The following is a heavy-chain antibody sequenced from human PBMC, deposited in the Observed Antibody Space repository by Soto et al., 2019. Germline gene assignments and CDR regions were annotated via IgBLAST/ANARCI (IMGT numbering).Heavy chain of an antibody. CDR2: ISGGSEST. V-gene: IGHV3-23*01. J-gene: IGHJ4*02. CDR3: AKAFDYNYGGSGGHNDY. Sequence: EVQVLESGGGLVQPGGSLRLSCAASGFTFSSYAMSWVRQAPGKGLAWVSAISGGSESTYFADSVKGRFSISRDNSRNTLFLQMNSLRAEDTALYYCAKAFDYNYGGSGGHNDYWGQGTLVAVSS. CDR1: GFTFSSYA. D-gene: IGHD4-4*01.